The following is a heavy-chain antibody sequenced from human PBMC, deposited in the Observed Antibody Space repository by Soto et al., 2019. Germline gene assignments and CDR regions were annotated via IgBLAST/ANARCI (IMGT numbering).Heavy chain of an antibody. J-gene: IGHJ4*02. CDR2: ISYDGSNK. Sequence: PGGSLRLSCAASGFTFSSYAMHWVRQAPGKGLEWVAVISYDGSNKYYADSVKGRFTISRDNSKNTLYLQMNSLRAEDTAVYYCARDRKDYWGQGTLVTVSS. CDR3: ARDRKDY. CDR1: GFTFSSYA. V-gene: IGHV3-30-3*01.